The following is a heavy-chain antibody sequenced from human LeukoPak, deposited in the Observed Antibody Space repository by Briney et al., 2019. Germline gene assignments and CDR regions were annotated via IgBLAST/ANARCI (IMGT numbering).Heavy chain of an antibody. CDR3: ARASMVRGVIISWFDP. Sequence: SVKVSCKASGGIFSSYAISWVRQAPGQGLEWMGGIIPIFGTANYAQKFQGRVTITADESTSTAYMELSSLRSEDTAVYYCARASMVRGVIISWFDPWGQGTLVTVSS. CDR1: GGIFSSYA. V-gene: IGHV1-69*13. CDR2: IIPIFGTA. J-gene: IGHJ5*02. D-gene: IGHD3-10*01.